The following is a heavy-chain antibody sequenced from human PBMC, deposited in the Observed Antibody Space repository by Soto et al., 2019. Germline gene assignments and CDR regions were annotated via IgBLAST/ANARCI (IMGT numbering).Heavy chain of an antibody. Sequence: GGSLSISCAASGFTFSNFAMGWVRHAPGKGLEWVSEITGSTGSTYYADSVRGRFFISRDNSKNTLHLQMNSLRVEDTAVYYCVKDTSSSPYYMDVWGKGTTVTVSS. V-gene: IGHV3-23*01. CDR2: ITGSTGST. CDR3: VKDTSSSPYYMDV. D-gene: IGHD2-2*01. CDR1: GFTFSNFA. J-gene: IGHJ6*03.